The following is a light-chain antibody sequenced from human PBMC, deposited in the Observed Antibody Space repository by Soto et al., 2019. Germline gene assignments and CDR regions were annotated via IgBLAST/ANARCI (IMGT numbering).Light chain of an antibody. Sequence: DIQTTQSPSSLCASVGDRVIIPCQASQDISNYLNWYQQKPGKAPKLLIDKASTLKSGVPSRFSGSGSGTEFTLTISSLQPDDFATYYCQHYNSYSEAFGQGTKVDIK. CDR3: QHYNSYSEA. V-gene: IGKV1-5*03. CDR2: KAS. CDR1: QDISNY. J-gene: IGKJ1*01.